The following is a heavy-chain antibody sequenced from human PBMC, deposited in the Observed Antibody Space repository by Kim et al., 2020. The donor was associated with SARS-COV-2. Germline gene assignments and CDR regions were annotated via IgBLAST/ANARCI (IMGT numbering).Heavy chain of an antibody. J-gene: IGHJ4*02. D-gene: IGHD4-17*01. CDR2: IYHSGST. CDR1: GGSISSSNW. V-gene: IGHV4-4*02. CDR3: ARGATVTRYFDY. Sequence: SETLSLTCAVSGGSISSSNWWSWVRQPPGKGLEWIGEIYHSGSTNYNPSLKSRDTISVDKSKNQFSLKLSSVTAADTAVYYCARGATVTRYFDYWGQGTLVTVSS.